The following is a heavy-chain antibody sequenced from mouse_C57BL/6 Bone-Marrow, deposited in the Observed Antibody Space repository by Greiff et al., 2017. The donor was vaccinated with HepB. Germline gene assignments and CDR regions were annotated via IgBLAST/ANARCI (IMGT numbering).Heavy chain of an antibody. J-gene: IGHJ4*01. V-gene: IGHV1-64*01. CDR3: ARGGISTVERVCEAMDD. Sequence: QVQLQQPGAELVKPGASVKLSCKASGYTFTSYWMHWVKQRPGQGLEWIGRIHPNSGSTNYNEKFKSKATLTVDKSSSTAYMQLSSLTSEDSAVYDCARGGISTVERVCEAMDDWGKGTSVTVSS. CDR1: GYTFTSYW. CDR2: IHPNSGST. D-gene: IGHD1-1*01.